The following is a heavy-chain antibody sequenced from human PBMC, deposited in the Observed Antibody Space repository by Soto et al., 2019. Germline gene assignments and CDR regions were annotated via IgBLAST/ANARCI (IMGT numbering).Heavy chain of an antibody. J-gene: IGHJ4*02. V-gene: IGHV1-69*13. CDR3: ASNNRASYQFDS. D-gene: IGHD3-16*02. CDR2: IIPLFGTT. Sequence: TVKDSCEASGGTFRSDAISWVRQAPGQGPEWMGGIIPLFGTTNYAPKFQGRVTITADESASTAYMELGSLRSEDTAVYYCASNNRASYQFDSWGQGTQVTVSS. CDR1: GGTFRSDA.